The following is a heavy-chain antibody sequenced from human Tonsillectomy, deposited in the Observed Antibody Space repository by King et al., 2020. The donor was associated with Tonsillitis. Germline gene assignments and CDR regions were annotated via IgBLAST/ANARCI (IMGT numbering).Heavy chain of an antibody. Sequence: VQLVESGGGVVQPGGSLRLSCAASGFTFDDYAMHWVRQAPGKGLEWVSLISWDGGSTYYADSVKGRFTISRDHSKNSLYLQMNSLRAEDTALYYCAKEGDSSGWTGNFDHWGQGTLVTVSS. CDR1: GFTFDDYA. J-gene: IGHJ4*02. CDR2: ISWDGGST. V-gene: IGHV3-43D*03. D-gene: IGHD6-19*01. CDR3: AKEGDSSGWTGNFDH.